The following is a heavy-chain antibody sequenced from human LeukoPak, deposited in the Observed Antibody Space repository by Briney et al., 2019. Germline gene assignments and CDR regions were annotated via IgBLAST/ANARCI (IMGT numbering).Heavy chain of an antibody. V-gene: IGHV4-38-2*02. D-gene: IGHD3-3*01. CDR3: ARVTQPTDFYDFWSGYYLDY. Sequence: SETLSLTCTVSGYSISSGYYWGWIRQPPGKGLEWIGSIYHSGSTYYNPSLKSRVTISVDTSKNQFSLKLSSVTAADTAVYYCARVTQPTDFYDFWSGYYLDYWGQGTLVTVSS. CDR2: IYHSGST. CDR1: GYSISSGYY. J-gene: IGHJ4*02.